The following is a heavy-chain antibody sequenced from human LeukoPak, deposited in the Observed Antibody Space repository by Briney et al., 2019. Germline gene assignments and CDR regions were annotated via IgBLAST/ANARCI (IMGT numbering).Heavy chain of an antibody. D-gene: IGHD5-18*01. Sequence: GGSLRLSCAASGFTFSSYWMHWVRQATGKGLVWVSRIKSDGRSTSYADSVKGRFTISRDNAKNTLYLQMNSLRAEDTAVYYCGRPQNPEIYGYGAFDIWGQGTMVTVSS. CDR1: GFTFSSYW. CDR3: GRPQNPEIYGYGAFDI. CDR2: IKSDGRST. V-gene: IGHV3-74*01. J-gene: IGHJ3*02.